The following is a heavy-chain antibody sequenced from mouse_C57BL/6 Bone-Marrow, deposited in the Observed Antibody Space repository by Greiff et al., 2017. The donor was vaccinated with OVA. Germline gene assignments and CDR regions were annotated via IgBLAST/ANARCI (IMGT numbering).Heavy chain of an antibody. CDR3: AREGVGFAY. Sequence: VKLMESGAELARPGASVKLSCKASGYTFTSYGISWVKQRTGQGLEWIGEIYPRSGNTYYNEKFKGKATLTADKSSSTAYMELRSLTSEDSAVYFCAREGVGFAYWGQGTLVTVSA. CDR2: IYPRSGNT. D-gene: IGHD1-1*02. J-gene: IGHJ3*01. V-gene: IGHV1-81*01. CDR1: GYTFTSYG.